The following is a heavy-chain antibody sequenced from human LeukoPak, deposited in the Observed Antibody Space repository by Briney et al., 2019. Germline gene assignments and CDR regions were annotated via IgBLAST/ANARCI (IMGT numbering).Heavy chain of an antibody. CDR2: IRDSGEA. J-gene: IGHJ2*01. Sequence: GGSLRLSCAASGFTFSDYILDWVRQAPGKGLEWVGLIRDSGEAFYADFARGRFAISRDESENTLYLQMNSLRVEDTAVYFCVRGALPGDNWYFDLWGRGTLVIVSS. CDR3: VRGALPGDNWYFDL. CDR1: GFTFSDYI. V-gene: IGHV3-66*02.